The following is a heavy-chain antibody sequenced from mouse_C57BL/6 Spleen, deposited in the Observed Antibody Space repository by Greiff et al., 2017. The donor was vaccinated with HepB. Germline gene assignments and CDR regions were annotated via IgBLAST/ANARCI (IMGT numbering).Heavy chain of an antibody. CDR3: TSATTVVDFDY. V-gene: IGHV6-3*01. D-gene: IGHD1-1*01. Sequence: EVQLVESGGGLVQPGGSMKLSCVASGFTFSNYWMNWVRQSPEKGLEWVAQIRLKSDNYATHYAESVKVRFSITRDEYKSSVYLQMDNLRAEDTGIYYCTSATTVVDFDYWGQGTTLTVSS. J-gene: IGHJ2*01. CDR2: IRLKSDNYAT. CDR1: GFTFSNYW.